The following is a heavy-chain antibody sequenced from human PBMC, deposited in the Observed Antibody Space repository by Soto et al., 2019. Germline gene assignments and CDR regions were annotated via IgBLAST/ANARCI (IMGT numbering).Heavy chain of an antibody. CDR1: GGTFSSYA. V-gene: IGHV1-69*12. J-gene: IGHJ5*02. CDR2: IIPIFGTA. D-gene: IGHD6-13*01. Sequence: QVQLVQSGAEVKKPGSSVKVSCKASGGTFSSYAISWVRQAPGQGLEWMGGIIPIFGTANYAQKFQGRVTITADESTSPAYMELSSLRSEDTAVYYCARDLNGYSSNWGWFDPWGQGTLVTVSS. CDR3: ARDLNGYSSNWGWFDP.